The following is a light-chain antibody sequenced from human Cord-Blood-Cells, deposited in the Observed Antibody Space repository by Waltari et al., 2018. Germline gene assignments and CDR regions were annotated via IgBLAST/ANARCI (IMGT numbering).Light chain of an antibody. CDR2: AAS. V-gene: IGKV1-12*01. J-gene: IGKJ1*01. Sequence: DIQMTQSPSSVSASVGDRITITCWASQGISSCLAWYQQKPGKAPKLLIYAASSLQCGVPSRFSGSGSGTDFTLTISSLQPEDVATYYCQQANSIPRTFGQGTKVEIK. CDR1: QGISSC. CDR3: QQANSIPRT.